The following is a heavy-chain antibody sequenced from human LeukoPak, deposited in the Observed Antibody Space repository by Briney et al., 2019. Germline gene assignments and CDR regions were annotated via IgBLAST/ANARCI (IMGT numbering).Heavy chain of an antibody. D-gene: IGHD2-2*01. CDR3: ARGGGRYCSSTSCFAMDV. CDR2: ISAYNGNT. J-gene: IGHJ6*03. Sequence: GASVKVSCKASGYTFTSYGISWVRQAPGQGLEWMGWISAYNGNTNYAQKLQGRVTMTTDTSTSTAYMELRSLRSDDTGVYYCARGGGRYCSSTSCFAMDVWGKGTTVTVSS. V-gene: IGHV1-18*01. CDR1: GYTFTSYG.